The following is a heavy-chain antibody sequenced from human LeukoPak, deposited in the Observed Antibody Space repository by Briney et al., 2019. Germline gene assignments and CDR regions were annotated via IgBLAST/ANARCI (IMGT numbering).Heavy chain of an antibody. CDR2: ISRDTT. Sequence: HAGGSLRLSCAASGFSLSSNAMSWVRQAPGKGPEWVSAISRDTTYYAASVKGRFTISKDISKNTLSLQMNSLRAEDTAIYYCVKESPYGSPRFYYFGYWGQGILVTVSS. D-gene: IGHD1-26*01. CDR1: GFSLSSNA. J-gene: IGHJ4*02. CDR3: VKESPYGSPRFYYFGY. V-gene: IGHV3-23*01.